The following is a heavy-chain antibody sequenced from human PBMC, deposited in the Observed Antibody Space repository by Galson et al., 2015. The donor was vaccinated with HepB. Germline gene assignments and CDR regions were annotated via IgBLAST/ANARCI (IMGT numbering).Heavy chain of an antibody. Sequence: SLRLSCAAPGFTFNTYGMNWVRQAPGKALEWISYIGPGDDTYYADSVRGRFTISRDNAKNSLYLQLSSLRGEDTAVHYCAREAYNDFGGGHWGQGTLVTVSS. D-gene: IGHD3-16*01. J-gene: IGHJ4*02. CDR2: IGPGDDT. CDR1: GFTFNTYG. V-gene: IGHV3-48*01. CDR3: AREAYNDFGGGH.